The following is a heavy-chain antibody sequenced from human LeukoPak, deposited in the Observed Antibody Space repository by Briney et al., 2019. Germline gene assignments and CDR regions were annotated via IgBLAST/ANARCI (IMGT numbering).Heavy chain of an antibody. CDR3: ASHYDSSGYYYAY. Sequence: SETLSLTRAVYGGSFSVYYWSWIRQPPGKGLEWIGEINHSGSTNYNPSLKSRVTISVDTSKNQFSLKLSSVTAADTAVYYCASHYDSSGYYYAYWGQGTLVTVSS. CDR1: GGSFSVYY. V-gene: IGHV4-34*01. J-gene: IGHJ4*02. CDR2: INHSGST. D-gene: IGHD3-22*01.